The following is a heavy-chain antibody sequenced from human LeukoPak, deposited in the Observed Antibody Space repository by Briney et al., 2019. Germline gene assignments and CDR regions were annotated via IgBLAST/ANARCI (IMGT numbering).Heavy chain of an antibody. V-gene: IGHV4-59*02. CDR1: GGSVNGYY. CDR2: IYYSGST. Sequence: KPSETLSLTCTVSGGSVNGYYWSWIRQPPGKGLDWIGYIYYSGSTNYNPSLKSRVTISIDTSKNQFSLKLSSVTAADTAVYYCARDSSGWYFFDYWGQGTLVSVSS. J-gene: IGHJ4*02. CDR3: ARDSSGWYFFDY. D-gene: IGHD6-19*01.